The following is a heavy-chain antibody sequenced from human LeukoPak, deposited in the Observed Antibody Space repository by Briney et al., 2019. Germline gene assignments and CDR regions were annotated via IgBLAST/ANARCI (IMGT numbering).Heavy chain of an antibody. D-gene: IGHD3-10*01. CDR2: INPNSGGT. CDR3: ARDRRGMVRGVIIADRYFDY. V-gene: IGHV1-2*02. J-gene: IGHJ4*02. CDR1: GHTFTGYY. Sequence: GASVKVSCKASGHTFTGYYMHWVRQAPGQGLEWMGWINPNSGGTNYAQKFQGRVTMTRDTSISTAYMELSRLRPDDTAVYYCARDRRGMVRGVIIADRYFDYWGQGTLVTVSS.